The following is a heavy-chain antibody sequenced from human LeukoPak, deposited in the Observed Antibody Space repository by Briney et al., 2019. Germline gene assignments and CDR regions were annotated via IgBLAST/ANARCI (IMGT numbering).Heavy chain of an antibody. CDR2: INPSGGST. CDR1: GYTFTSYY. V-gene: IGHV1-46*01. Sequence: ASVKVSCKASGYTFTSYYMHWVRQAPGQGLEWMGIINPSGGSTSYAQKFQGRVTMTRDTPTSTVYMELSSLRSEDTAVYYCARGLLPYYYDSSGYYLFDYWGQGTLVTVSS. J-gene: IGHJ4*02. D-gene: IGHD3-22*01. CDR3: ARGLLPYYYDSSGYYLFDY.